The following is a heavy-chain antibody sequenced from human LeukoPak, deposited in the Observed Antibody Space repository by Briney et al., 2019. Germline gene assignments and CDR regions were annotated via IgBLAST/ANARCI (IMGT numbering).Heavy chain of an antibody. CDR2: IYYSGST. J-gene: IGHJ4*02. CDR1: GGSISSYY. Sequence: SETLSLTCTVSGGSISSYYWSWIRQPPGKGLEWIGYIYYSGSTNYNSSLKSRVTISVDTSKNQISLKLSSVTAADTAVYYCAREGSDSSGYYYLHYWGQGTLVTVSS. V-gene: IGHV4-59*01. CDR3: AREGSDSSGYYYLHY. D-gene: IGHD3-22*01.